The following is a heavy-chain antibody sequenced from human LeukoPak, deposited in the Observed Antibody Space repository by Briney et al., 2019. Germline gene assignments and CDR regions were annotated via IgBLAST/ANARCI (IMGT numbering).Heavy chain of an antibody. Sequence: AETLSLTCTVSGGSISSHYWSWIRQPPGKGVEGIGYIYYSGSTNYNPSLKSRVTISVDTSKNQFSLKLSSVTAADTAVYYCARARGYSYGYFHWYFDLWGRGTLVTVSS. CDR2: IYYSGST. J-gene: IGHJ2*01. CDR3: ARARGYSYGYFHWYFDL. D-gene: IGHD5-18*01. CDR1: GGSISSHY. V-gene: IGHV4-59*11.